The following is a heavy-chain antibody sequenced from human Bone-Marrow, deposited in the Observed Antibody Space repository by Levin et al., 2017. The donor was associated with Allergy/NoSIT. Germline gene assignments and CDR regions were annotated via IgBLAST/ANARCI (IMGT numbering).Heavy chain of an antibody. D-gene: IGHD6-13*01. J-gene: IGHJ5*02. CDR2: MFAGGAA. V-gene: IGHV4-61*02. Sequence: SCTVSGDSINNTNHYWSWIRQPAGKGLEWIGRMFAGGAATYNRSLRSRVTISIDTSKNQFSLKLTSVTAADTAVYYCAIDETFNSWHTGWFDPWGQGTLVTVSS. CDR3: AIDETFNSWHTGWFDP. CDR1: GDSINNTNHY.